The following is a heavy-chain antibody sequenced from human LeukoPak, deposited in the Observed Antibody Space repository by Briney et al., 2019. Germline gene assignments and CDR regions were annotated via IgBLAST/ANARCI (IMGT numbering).Heavy chain of an antibody. CDR3: ARVRYDSSGYYYFDY. D-gene: IGHD3-22*01. V-gene: IGHV3-13*01. Sequence: GGSLRFSCAASGFTFSSYDMHWVRQATGKGLEWVSAIGTAGDTYYPGSVKGRFTISRENAKNSLYLQMNSLRAGDTVVYYCARVRYDSSGYYYFDYWGQGTLVTVSS. CDR1: GFTFSSYD. CDR2: IGTAGDT. J-gene: IGHJ4*02.